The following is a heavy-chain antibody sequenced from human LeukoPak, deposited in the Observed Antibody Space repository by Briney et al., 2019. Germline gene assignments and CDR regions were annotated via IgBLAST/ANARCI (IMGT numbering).Heavy chain of an antibody. CDR2: ISGSGGST. D-gene: IGHD3-3*01. J-gene: IGHJ6*03. CDR1: GFTFSSYA. V-gene: IGHV3-23*01. CDR3: ARDSYYDFWSGSDYYYYMDV. Sequence: GGSLRLSCAASGFTFSSYAMSWVRQAPGKGLEWVSAISGSGGSTYYADSVKGRFTISRDNSKNTLYLQMNSLRAEDTAVYYCARDSYYDFWSGSDYYYYMDVWGKGTTVTVSS.